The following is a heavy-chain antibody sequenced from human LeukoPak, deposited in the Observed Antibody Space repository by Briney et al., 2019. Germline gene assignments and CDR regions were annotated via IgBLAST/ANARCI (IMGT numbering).Heavy chain of an antibody. J-gene: IGHJ3*02. CDR3: ASGYSAYLEHAFDI. CDR1: GGSIRTYY. D-gene: IGHD5-12*01. Sequence: PSETLSLTCTVSGGSIRTYYWSWMRQPPGKGLEWIGFVHYSGSTSYNPSLRSRVTISLDTSRSQFSLKLSSVTAADTAVYYCASGYSAYLEHAFDIWGQGTMVTVSS. CDR2: VHYSGST. V-gene: IGHV4-59*01.